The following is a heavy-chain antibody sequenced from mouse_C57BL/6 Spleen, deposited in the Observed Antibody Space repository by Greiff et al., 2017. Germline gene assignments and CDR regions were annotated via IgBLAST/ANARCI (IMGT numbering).Heavy chain of an antibody. CDR3: ARNYGRDYFDY. J-gene: IGHJ2*01. Sequence: EVMLVESGGGLVKPGGSLKLSCAASGFTFSSYTMSWVRQTPEKRLEWVATISGGGGNTYYPDSVKGRFTIARDTAKNTLYRQMSSLRSEDTALYYCARNYGRDYFDYWGQGTTLTVSS. CDR1: GFTFSSYT. CDR2: ISGGGGNT. V-gene: IGHV5-9*01. D-gene: IGHD1-1*01.